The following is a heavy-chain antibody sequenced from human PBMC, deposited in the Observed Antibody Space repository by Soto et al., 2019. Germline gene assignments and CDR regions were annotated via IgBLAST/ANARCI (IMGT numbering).Heavy chain of an antibody. Sequence: QVHLVESGGGVVQAGRSLRLSCTASGLTLNSFAIHWVRQAPGKGLEWVSVISEDGGNRYFAESVRGRFLISRDNSKNIVYLQMNSLRLEDTAVYFCARRLTRIVSALGYWGQGTLVSVSS. CDR3: ARRLTRIVSALGY. J-gene: IGHJ4*02. CDR2: ISEDGGNR. CDR1: GLTLNSFA. V-gene: IGHV3-30-3*01. D-gene: IGHD1-26*01.